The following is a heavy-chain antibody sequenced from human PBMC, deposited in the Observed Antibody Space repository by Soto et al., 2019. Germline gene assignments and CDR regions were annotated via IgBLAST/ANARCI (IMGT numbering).Heavy chain of an antibody. CDR1: GFDFLYFG. V-gene: IGHV3-30*19. J-gene: IGHJ4*02. Sequence: QVQLVESGGGVVQPGKSLRLSCSASGFDFLYFGMHWVRQAPGKGLEWVAVINYDGTKKDYIDSVKGRFTLSRDNAKQTLHLGMKNLRDEDTAVYYCARGKDNDLRGSLDFWGQGTLVSVSS. D-gene: IGHD1-1*01. CDR3: ARGKDNDLRGSLDF. CDR2: INYDGTKK.